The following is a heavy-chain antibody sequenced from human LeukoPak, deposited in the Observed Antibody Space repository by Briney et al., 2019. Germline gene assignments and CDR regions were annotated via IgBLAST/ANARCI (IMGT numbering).Heavy chain of an antibody. D-gene: IGHD3-10*01. CDR3: ARVRHYYGSGSYYNPTYYFDY. CDR2: IYYSGST. CDR1: GGSISSSSYY. J-gene: IGHJ4*02. V-gene: IGHV4-39*07. Sequence: SETLSLTCTVSGGSISSSSYYWGWIRQPPGKGLEWIGSIYYSGSTYYNPSLKSRVTISVDTSKNQFSLKLSSVTAADTAVYYCARVRHYYGSGSYYNPTYYFDYWGQGTLVTVSS.